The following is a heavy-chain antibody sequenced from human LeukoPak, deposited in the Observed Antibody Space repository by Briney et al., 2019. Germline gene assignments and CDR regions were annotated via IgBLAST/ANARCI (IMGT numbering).Heavy chain of an antibody. CDR3: ARDSSVSSSDYYPLGY. CDR2: IYSSGGNT. V-gene: IGHV3-66*01. J-gene: IGHJ4*02. D-gene: IGHD3-22*01. Sequence: GGSPRLSCAASGFTGSSKYMSWVRQAPGRGLEWVSVIYSSGGNTYYADSVKGRFTISRDNSKNMLYLQMNSLRAEDTAVYYCARDSSVSSSDYYPLGYWGQGTLVTVSS. CDR1: GFTGSSKY.